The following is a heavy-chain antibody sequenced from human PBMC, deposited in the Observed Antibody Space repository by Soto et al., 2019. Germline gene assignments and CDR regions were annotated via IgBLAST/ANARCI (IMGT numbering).Heavy chain of an antibody. D-gene: IGHD3-10*01. CDR1: GYTFTGYY. CDR2: INPNSGGT. J-gene: IGHJ4*02. Sequence: ASVKVSCKASGYTFTGYYMHWVRQAPGQGLEWMGWINPNSGGTNYAQKFQGRVTMTRDTSISTAYMELSRLRSDDTAVYYCASTGNYGSGTSFRVDYWGQGTLVTVSS. V-gene: IGHV1-2*02. CDR3: ASTGNYGSGTSFRVDY.